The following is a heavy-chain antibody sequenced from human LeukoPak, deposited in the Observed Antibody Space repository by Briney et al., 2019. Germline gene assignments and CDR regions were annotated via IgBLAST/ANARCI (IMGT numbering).Heavy chain of an antibody. CDR2: MNPRSGNT. D-gene: IGHD3-22*01. Sequence: SCKAEGHPLTSYGIYWGWPDHEQRHEWMGWMNPRSGNTGYAQKLQGRITMTRNTAINTAYMELSSLRTEDTAVYYCVTSICCYDPSGYYPFDYWGQGTLVTVSS. V-gene: IGHV1-8*01. CDR3: VTSICCYDPSGYYPFDY. J-gene: IGHJ4*02. CDR1: GHPLTSYG.